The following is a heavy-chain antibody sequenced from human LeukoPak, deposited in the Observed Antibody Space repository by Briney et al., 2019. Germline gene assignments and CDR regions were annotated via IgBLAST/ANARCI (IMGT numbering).Heavy chain of an antibody. D-gene: IGHD2-21*01. CDR2: IIPILGIA. CDR1: GGTFSSYA. V-gene: IGHV1-69*04. CDR3: AREPSPHIYYYHYMDV. Sequence: SVKVSCKASGGTFSSYAISWVRQAPGQGLEWMGRIIPILGIANYAQKFQGRVTITADKSTSTAYMELSSLRSEDTAVYYCAREPSPHIYYYHYMDVWGKGTTVTVSS. J-gene: IGHJ6*03.